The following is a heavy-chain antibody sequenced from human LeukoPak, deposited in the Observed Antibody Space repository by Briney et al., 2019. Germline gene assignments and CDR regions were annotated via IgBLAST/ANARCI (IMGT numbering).Heavy chain of an antibody. CDR1: GGSISSGDYY. CDR3: ARFYYDSSGYYPDYFDY. V-gene: IGHV4-30-4*01. CDR2: IYYSGST. J-gene: IGHJ4*02. D-gene: IGHD3-22*01. Sequence: SETLSLTCTVSGGSISSGDYYWSWIRQPPGKGLEWIGYIYYSGSTYYNPSPKSRVTISVDTSKNQFSLKLSSVTAADTAVYYCARFYYDSSGYYPDYFDYWGQGTLVTVSS.